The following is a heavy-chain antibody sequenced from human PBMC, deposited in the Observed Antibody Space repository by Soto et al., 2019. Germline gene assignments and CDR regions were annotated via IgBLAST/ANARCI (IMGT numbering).Heavy chain of an antibody. CDR3: ARPYDHVWAFRY. V-gene: IGHV2-5*02. D-gene: IGHD3-16*01. Sequence: QITLKESGPTLVKPTQTLTLTCTFSGFSLSTSGVAVGWIRQPPGQALEWLALIYWDDDQRYSPSLKSRLTIAKDTSKTQVGLTMTNMAPVDTATYYCARPYDHVWAFRYWGQGTLVTVSS. CDR1: GFSLSTSGVA. J-gene: IGHJ4*02. CDR2: IYWDDDQ.